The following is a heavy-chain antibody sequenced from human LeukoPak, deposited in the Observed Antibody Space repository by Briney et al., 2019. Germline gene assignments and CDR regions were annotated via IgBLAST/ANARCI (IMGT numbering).Heavy chain of an antibody. D-gene: IGHD3-22*01. V-gene: IGHV1-2*02. J-gene: IGHJ4*02. CDR3: ARIGVGYYYDSSGYYYGY. CDR2: LNPKSGGT. CDR1: GYTFTGYY. Sequence: GASVKVSCKASGYTFTGYYIHWVRQAPGQGLEWMGWLNPKSGGTNYAQKFQGRVTMTRDTSISTAYMELSRLRSDDTAVYYCARIGVGYYYDSSGYYYGYWGQGTLVTVSS.